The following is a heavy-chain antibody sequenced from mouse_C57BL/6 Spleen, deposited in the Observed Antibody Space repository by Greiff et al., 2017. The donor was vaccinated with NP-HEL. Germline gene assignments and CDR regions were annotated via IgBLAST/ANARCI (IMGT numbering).Heavy chain of an antibody. Sequence: QVQLQQSGAELVRPGASVTLSCKASGYTFTDYEMHWVKQTPVHGLEWIGAIDPETGGTAYNQKFKGKAILTADKSSSTAYMELRSLTSEDSAVYYCTRVGLYYFDYWGQGTTLTVSS. CDR3: TRVGLYYFDY. CDR2: IDPETGGT. CDR1: GYTFTDYE. J-gene: IGHJ2*01. V-gene: IGHV1-15*01. D-gene: IGHD4-1*01.